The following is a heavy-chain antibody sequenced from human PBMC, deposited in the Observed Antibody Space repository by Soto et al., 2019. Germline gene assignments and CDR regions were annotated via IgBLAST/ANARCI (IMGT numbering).Heavy chain of an antibody. D-gene: IGHD3-22*01. J-gene: IGHJ4*02. CDR1: GYTFASYG. CDR2: ISVYNGNA. CDR3: ARRVHYYDSGGYYYLFDY. Sequence: QVQLVQSGAEVKKPGASVKVSCKASGYTFASYGIGWVRQAPGQGLEWMGWISVYNGNAYYPQNLQGRVSVTTDTSTNTAYMELRSLRSDDTAVYYCARRVHYYDSGGYYYLFDYWGQGTLVTVYS. V-gene: IGHV1-18*01.